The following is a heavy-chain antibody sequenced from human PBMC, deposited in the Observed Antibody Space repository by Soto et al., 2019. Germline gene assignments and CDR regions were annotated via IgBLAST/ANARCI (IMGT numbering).Heavy chain of an antibody. D-gene: IGHD6-13*01. V-gene: IGHV1-69*01. CDR3: ARDRIAGSKYYYGMDV. CDR1: GGTFSSYA. J-gene: IGHJ6*02. Sequence: QVQLVQSGAEVKKPGSSVRVSCKASGGTFSSYAISWVRQAPGQGLEWMGGIIPIFGTEDYAQKFQGRVTITADESTSTAYMELSSLRSEDTAVYYCARDRIAGSKYYYGMDVWGQGTTVTVSS. CDR2: IIPIFGTE.